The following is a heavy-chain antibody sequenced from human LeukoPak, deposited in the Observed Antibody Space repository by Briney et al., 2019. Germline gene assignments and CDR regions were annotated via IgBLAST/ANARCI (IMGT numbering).Heavy chain of an antibody. J-gene: IGHJ4*02. CDR1: GFTFSSYA. Sequence: PGGSLRLSCAASGFTFSSYAMSWVRQAPGKGLEWVSAISGSGGSTYYADSVKGRFTISRDNSKNTLYLQMNSLRAEDTAVYYCAKQSHGITIFGVVIAPPGYWGQGTLVTVSS. D-gene: IGHD3-3*01. CDR2: ISGSGGST. CDR3: AKQSHGITIFGVVIAPPGY. V-gene: IGHV3-23*01.